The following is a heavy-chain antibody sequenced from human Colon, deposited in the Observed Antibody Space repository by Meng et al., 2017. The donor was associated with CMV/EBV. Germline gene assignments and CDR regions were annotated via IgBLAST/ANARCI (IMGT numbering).Heavy chain of an antibody. CDR3: VKDNGASPSAMAGFFES. J-gene: IGHJ4*02. Sequence: GGSLRLSCATSGFTFDDAAMHWVRQVPGKGLEWVAGISWNSGIVDYADSVKGRFTISRDNGKNSVYLQMNSLRIEDTALFYCVKDNGASPSAMAGFFESWGQGTLVTVSS. CDR2: ISWNSGIV. D-gene: IGHD2-2*01. V-gene: IGHV3-9*01. CDR1: GFTFDDAA.